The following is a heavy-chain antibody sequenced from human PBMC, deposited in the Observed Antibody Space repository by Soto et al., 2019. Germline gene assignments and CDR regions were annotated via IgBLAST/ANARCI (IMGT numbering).Heavy chain of an antibody. Sequence: QITLKESGPTLVKPTQTLTLTCTFSGFSLNTSGVGVGWIRQPPGKALEWLALIYWDDDKRYSPSLKSRLTIPKHTNKNQVGTTMTNTDPVDTGKYYCVHRCYGDYPIDYWGQGTLVTVSS. V-gene: IGHV2-5*02. CDR3: VHRCYGDYPIDY. CDR2: IYWDDDK. D-gene: IGHD4-17*01. J-gene: IGHJ4*02. CDR1: GFSLNTSGVG.